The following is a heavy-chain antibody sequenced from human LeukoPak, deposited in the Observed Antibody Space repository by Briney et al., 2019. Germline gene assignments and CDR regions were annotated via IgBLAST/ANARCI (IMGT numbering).Heavy chain of an antibody. CDR1: GGSFSGYY. CDR2: INHSGST. D-gene: IGHD4-17*01. V-gene: IGHV4-34*01. CDR3: ARNYGDYYFDY. J-gene: IGHJ4*02. Sequence: PSETLSLTWAVYGGSFSGYYWSWIRQPPGKGLEWIGEINHSGSTNYNPSLKSRVTISVDTSKNQFSLMLSSVTAADTAVYYCARNYGDYYFDYWGQGTLVTVSS.